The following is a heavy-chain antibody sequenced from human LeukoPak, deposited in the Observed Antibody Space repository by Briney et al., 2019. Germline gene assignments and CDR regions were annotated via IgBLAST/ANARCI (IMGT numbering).Heavy chain of an antibody. CDR1: GYTFTSYG. CDR3: ARGQQQLVNYFDY. V-gene: IGHV1-18*01. Sequence: GASVKVSCKASGYTFTSYGISWVRQAPGQGGEGMGWISAYSGNTNYAQRLQGRVTMTTDTSTRTAYMELRSLRSDDTAVYYCARGQQQLVNYFDYWGQGTPVTVSS. CDR2: ISAYSGNT. J-gene: IGHJ4*02. D-gene: IGHD6-13*01.